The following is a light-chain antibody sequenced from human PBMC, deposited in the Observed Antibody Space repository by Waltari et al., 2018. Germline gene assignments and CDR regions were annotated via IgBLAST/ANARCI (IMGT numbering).Light chain of an antibody. CDR1: QSVSSSY. V-gene: IGKV3-20*01. CDR3: QQYGSSTGLT. CDR2: GAS. Sequence: EIVLTQSPGTMSLSPGERATISCRASQSVSSSYLAWYQQKPGQAPRLLIYGASSRATGIPDRFSGSGSGTDFTLTISRLEPEDFAMFYCQQYGSSTGLTFGGGTKVEIK. J-gene: IGKJ4*01.